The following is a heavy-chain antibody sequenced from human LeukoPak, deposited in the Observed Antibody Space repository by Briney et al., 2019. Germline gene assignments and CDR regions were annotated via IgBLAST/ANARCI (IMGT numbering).Heavy chain of an antibody. CDR3: ARRRQYYYDSSGRDAFDI. J-gene: IGHJ3*02. CDR1: GYTFTGYY. CDR2: INPNSGGT. V-gene: IGHV1-2*02. D-gene: IGHD3-22*01. Sequence: ASVKVSCKASGYTFTGYYMHWVRQAPGQGPEWMGWINPNSGGTNYAQKFQGRVTMTRDTSISTAYMELSRLRSDDTAVYYCARRRQYYYDSSGRDAFDIWGQGTMVTVSS.